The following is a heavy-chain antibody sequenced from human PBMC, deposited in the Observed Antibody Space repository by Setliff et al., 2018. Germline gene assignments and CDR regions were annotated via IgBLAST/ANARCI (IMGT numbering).Heavy chain of an antibody. V-gene: IGHV1-18*01. Sequence: ASVKVSCKASGYTFTSYGISWVRQAPGQGLEWMGWISAYNGNTNYAQQLQGRVTMTTDTSTSTAYMELRSLRSDDTAVYYCARDGCSSTSCYWGWYYYGMDVWGQGTTVTVSS. CDR3: ARDGCSSTSCYWGWYYYGMDV. D-gene: IGHD2-2*01. J-gene: IGHJ6*02. CDR2: ISAYNGNT. CDR1: GYTFTSYG.